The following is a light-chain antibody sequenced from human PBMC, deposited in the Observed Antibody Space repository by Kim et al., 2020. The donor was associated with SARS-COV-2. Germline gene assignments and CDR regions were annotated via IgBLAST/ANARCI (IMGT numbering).Light chain of an antibody. CDR1: VSNIGSNY. CDR3: AAWDDSLSGRV. J-gene: IGLJ3*02. CDR2: RNN. V-gene: IGLV1-47*01. Sequence: GQRVNSAVSGSVSNIGSNYVYWYQQLPGTAPKRLIYRNNQRPSGVPDRFSGSKSGTSASLAISGLRSEDEADYYCAAWDDSLSGRVFGGGTKLTVL.